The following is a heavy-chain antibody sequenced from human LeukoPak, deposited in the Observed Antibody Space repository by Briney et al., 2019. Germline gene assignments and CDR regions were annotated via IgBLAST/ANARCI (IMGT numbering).Heavy chain of an antibody. D-gene: IGHD3-3*01. J-gene: IGHJ6*03. Sequence: PGGSLRLSCAASGFTFSSYAMSWVRQAPGKGLEWVSAISGSGGSSYYADSVKGRFTISRDNSKNTLYLQMNSLRAEDTAVYYCAKEVRIFGVVPDMDVWGKGTTVTVPS. CDR1: GFTFSSYA. CDR2: ISGSGGSS. CDR3: AKEVRIFGVVPDMDV. V-gene: IGHV3-23*01.